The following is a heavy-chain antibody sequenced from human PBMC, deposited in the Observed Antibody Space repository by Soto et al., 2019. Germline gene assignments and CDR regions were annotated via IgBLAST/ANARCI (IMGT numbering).Heavy chain of an antibody. Sequence: GSVKVYCKASGYTFTSYGISWVRQAPGQGLEWMGWISAYNGNTNYAQKLQGRVTMTTDTSTSTAYMELRSLRSDDTAVYYCARDTSDDFWSGYYSPSIDYYYGMDVWGQGTTVTVSS. CDR2: ISAYNGNT. J-gene: IGHJ6*02. CDR1: GYTFTSYG. CDR3: ARDTSDDFWSGYYSPSIDYYYGMDV. V-gene: IGHV1-18*01. D-gene: IGHD3-3*01.